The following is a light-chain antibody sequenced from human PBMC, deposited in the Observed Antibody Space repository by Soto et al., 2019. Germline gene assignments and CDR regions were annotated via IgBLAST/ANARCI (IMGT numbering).Light chain of an antibody. Sequence: ILLTQSPATLSVSPGGRATLSCRASQSVSSNLAWYQHKPGQATRLLIYGASTRATGISARFSGGGSGTEFTLTISSLQSEDFALYFCQQYEKWPPSITFGQGTRLEIK. CDR1: QSVSSN. J-gene: IGKJ5*01. CDR3: QQYEKWPPSIT. CDR2: GAS. V-gene: IGKV3-15*01.